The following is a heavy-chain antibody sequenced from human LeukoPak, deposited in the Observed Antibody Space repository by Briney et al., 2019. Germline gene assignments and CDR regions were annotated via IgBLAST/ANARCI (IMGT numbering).Heavy chain of an antibody. CDR3: AREFSLIVGGTGYFDY. Sequence: GGSLRLSCAASGFTFSSYWMSWVRQAPGKGLEWVANIKQDGSEKYYVDSVKGRFTISRDNAKNSLYLQMNSLRAEDTAVYYCAREFSLIVGGTGYFDYWGQGTLVTVSS. CDR2: IKQDGSEK. D-gene: IGHD2-15*01. J-gene: IGHJ4*02. V-gene: IGHV3-7*01. CDR1: GFTFSSYW.